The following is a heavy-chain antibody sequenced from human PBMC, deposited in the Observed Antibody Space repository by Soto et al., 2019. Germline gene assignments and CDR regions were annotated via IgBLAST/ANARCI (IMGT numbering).Heavy chain of an antibody. V-gene: IGHV3-33*01. CDR2: IWYDGSNK. Sequence: PGGSLRLSCAASGFTFSSYGMHWVRQAPGKGLEWVAVIWYDGSNKYYADSVKGRFTISRDNSKNTLYLQMNSLRAEDTAVYYCARDSVRGHYYYYGMDVWGQGTTVTVSS. D-gene: IGHD6-6*01. CDR3: ARDSVRGHYYYYGMDV. CDR1: GFTFSSYG. J-gene: IGHJ6*02.